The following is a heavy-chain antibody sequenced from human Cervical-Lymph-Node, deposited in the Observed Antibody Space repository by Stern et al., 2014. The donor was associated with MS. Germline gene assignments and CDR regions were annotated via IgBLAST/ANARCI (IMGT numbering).Heavy chain of an antibody. Sequence: QVQLVQSGTAVKKPGASVRVSCKASEYTFTGYYMQWVRQAPGQGLEWMGWINANSVATKSVPRFQGRVTLTRDTSKSIAYMELSGLTYDDTAVYYCATTLKQRGRYYGMDLWGQGTTVTVS. D-gene: IGHD1/OR15-1a*01. CDR2: INANSVAT. J-gene: IGHJ6*02. CDR1: EYTFTGYY. V-gene: IGHV1-2*02. CDR3: ATTLKQRGRYYGMDL.